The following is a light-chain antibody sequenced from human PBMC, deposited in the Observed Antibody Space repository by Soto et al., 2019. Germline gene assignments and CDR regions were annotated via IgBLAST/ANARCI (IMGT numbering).Light chain of an antibody. CDR3: SSYTNSSTY. J-gene: IGLJ1*01. CDR2: EVS. Sequence: QSVLTQPASVSGSPGQSITISCTGTSRDIGGYNYVPWYQQHPGHAPKLMIYEVSNRPSRVSSRFSGSKSGNTASLTISGLQAEDEGDYYCSSYTNSSTYFGTGTKVTVL. V-gene: IGLV2-14*01. CDR1: SRDIGGYNY.